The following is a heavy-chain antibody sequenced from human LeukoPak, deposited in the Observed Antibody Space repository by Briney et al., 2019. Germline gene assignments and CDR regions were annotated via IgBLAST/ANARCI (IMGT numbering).Heavy chain of an antibody. J-gene: IGHJ4*02. D-gene: IGHD5-24*01. CDR1: GGTFSSYA. CDR3: ARSGPRNGYNYY. Sequence: GASVKVSCKASGGTFSSYAISWVRQAPGQGLEWMGGIIPIFGTANYAQKFQGRVTITADESTSTAYMELSSLRSEDTAVYYCARSGPRNGYNYYWGQGTLVTVSS. CDR2: IIPIFGTA. V-gene: IGHV1-69*13.